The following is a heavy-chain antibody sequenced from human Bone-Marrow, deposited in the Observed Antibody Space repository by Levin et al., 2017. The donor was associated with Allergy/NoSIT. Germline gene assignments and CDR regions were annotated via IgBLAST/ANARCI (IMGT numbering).Heavy chain of an antibody. Sequence: GESLKISCAASGFTFSSYAMSWVRQAPGKGLEWVSAISGSGGSTYYADSVKGRFTISRDNSKNTLYLQMNSLRAEDTAVYYCAKAYSYGYSGCDYWGQGTLVTVSS. V-gene: IGHV3-23*01. D-gene: IGHD5-18*01. CDR2: ISGSGGST. J-gene: IGHJ4*02. CDR3: AKAYSYGYSGCDY. CDR1: GFTFSSYA.